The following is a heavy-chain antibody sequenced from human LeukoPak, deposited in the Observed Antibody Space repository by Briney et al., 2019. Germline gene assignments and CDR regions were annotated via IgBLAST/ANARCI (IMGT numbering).Heavy chain of an antibody. V-gene: IGHV1-46*01. Sequence: GASVKVSCKASGYTFTSYYMHWVRQAPGQGLEWMGIINPSGGSTSYAQKFQGRVTMTRNTSISTAYMELSSLRSEDTAVYYCASPYSYYYDSSGLRAAEAFDIWGQGTMVTVSS. J-gene: IGHJ3*02. CDR2: INPSGGST. CDR1: GYTFTSYY. CDR3: ASPYSYYYDSSGLRAAEAFDI. D-gene: IGHD3-22*01.